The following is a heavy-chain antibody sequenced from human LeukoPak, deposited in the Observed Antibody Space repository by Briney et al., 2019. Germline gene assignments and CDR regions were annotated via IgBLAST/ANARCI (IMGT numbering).Heavy chain of an antibody. CDR1: GGSISSFY. CDR3: AREVMVRGVSAFDI. J-gene: IGHJ3*02. V-gene: IGHV4-59*01. Sequence: SETLSLTCTVSGGSISSFYWSWIRQPPGKGLEWIGYMYYSGSTNYNPSLKSRVTISVDTSKNQLSLELNSVTAADTAVYYCAREVMVRGVSAFDIWGQGAMVTVSS. D-gene: IGHD3-10*01. CDR2: MYYSGST.